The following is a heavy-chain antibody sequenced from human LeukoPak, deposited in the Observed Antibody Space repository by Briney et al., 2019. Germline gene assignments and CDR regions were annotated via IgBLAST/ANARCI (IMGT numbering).Heavy chain of an antibody. J-gene: IGHJ4*02. V-gene: IGHV3-21*01. CDR3: ARDSLEMATIRYYFDY. D-gene: IGHD5-24*01. Sequence: PGGSLRLSCAGSGFTFSSYSMNWVRQAPGKGLEWVSSISSSSSYIYYADSVKGRFTISRDNAKNSLYLQMNSLRAEDTAVYYCARDSLEMATIRYYFDYWGQGTLVTVSS. CDR2: ISSSSSYI. CDR1: GFTFSSYS.